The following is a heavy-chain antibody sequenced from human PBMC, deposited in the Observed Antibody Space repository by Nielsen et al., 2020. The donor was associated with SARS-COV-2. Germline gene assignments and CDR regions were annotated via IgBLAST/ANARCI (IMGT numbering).Heavy chain of an antibody. Sequence: LRLSCTVSGGSISSGGYYWSWIRQHPGKGLEWIGCIYYSGSTYYNPSLKSRVTISVDTSKNQFSLKLSSVTAADTAVYYCARCIVGATLDAFDIWGQGTMVTVSS. CDR1: GGSISSGGYY. CDR3: ARCIVGATLDAFDI. V-gene: IGHV4-31*03. J-gene: IGHJ3*02. D-gene: IGHD1-26*01. CDR2: IYYSGST.